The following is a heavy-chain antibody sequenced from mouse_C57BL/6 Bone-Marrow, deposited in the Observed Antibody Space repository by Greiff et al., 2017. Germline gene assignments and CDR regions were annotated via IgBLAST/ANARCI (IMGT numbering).Heavy chain of an antibody. J-gene: IGHJ4*01. V-gene: IGHV1-69*01. Sequence: QVQLQQPGAELVMPGASVKLSCKASGYTFTSYWMHWVKQRPGQGLEWIGEIDPSDSYTNYNQKFKGKSTLTVDKSSSTAYMQLSSLTSEDSAVYYCARKQLRLPAMDYWGQGTSVTVSS. D-gene: IGHD3-2*02. CDR1: GYTFTSYW. CDR3: ARKQLRLPAMDY. CDR2: IDPSDSYT.